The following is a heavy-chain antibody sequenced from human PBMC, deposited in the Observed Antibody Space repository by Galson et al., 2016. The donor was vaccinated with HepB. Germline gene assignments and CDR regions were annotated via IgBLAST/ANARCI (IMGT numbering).Heavy chain of an antibody. CDR2: IYSGDSA. D-gene: IGHD4/OR15-4a*01. J-gene: IGHJ4*02. V-gene: IGHV3-53*01. CDR1: GFTVSSNY. Sequence: SLRLFCAASGFTVSSNYVSWVRQAPGKGLEWVSVIYSGDSAYYADSVKGRFTISRDNSKNTMYLQMNSLTADDTAVYYCARVLRRRIASSAFGPNHSTHYIDYWGQGTLVTVSS. CDR3: ARVLRRRIASSAFGPNHSTHYIDY.